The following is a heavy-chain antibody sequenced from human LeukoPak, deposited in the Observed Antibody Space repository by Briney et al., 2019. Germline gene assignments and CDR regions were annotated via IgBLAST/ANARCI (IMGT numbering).Heavy chain of an antibody. J-gene: IGHJ4*02. CDR1: GGSISSSSYY. V-gene: IGHV4-39*01. Sequence: SSETLSLTCTVSGGSISSSSYYWGWIRQPPGKGLEWIGSIYYSGSTYYNPSLKSRVTISVDTSKNQFSLKLSSVTAADTAVYYCARLSYYGSGSYYNLYYFDYWGQGTLVTVSS. D-gene: IGHD3-10*01. CDR2: IYYSGST. CDR3: ARLSYYGSGSYYNLYYFDY.